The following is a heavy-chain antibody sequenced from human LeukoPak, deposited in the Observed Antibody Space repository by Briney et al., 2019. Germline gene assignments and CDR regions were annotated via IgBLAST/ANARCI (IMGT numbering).Heavy chain of an antibody. Sequence: SETLSLTCTVSGGSMSDYYWSWIRQPPGKGLEWIGYIYYTGTTNYNTSLKGRVIISIDTSKNQFSLKLSSVTAADTALYYCARDYTMTHASDIWGQGTLVTVSS. CDR3: ARDYTMTHASDI. J-gene: IGHJ3*02. D-gene: IGHD3-22*01. CDR1: GGSMSDYY. CDR2: IYYTGTT. V-gene: IGHV4-59*01.